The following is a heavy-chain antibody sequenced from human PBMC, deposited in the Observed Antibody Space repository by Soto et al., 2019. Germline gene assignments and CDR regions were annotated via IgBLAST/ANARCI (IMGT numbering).Heavy chain of an antibody. J-gene: IGHJ4*02. CDR2: INHSGST. CDR1: GGSFSGYY. Sequence: SETLSLTCAVYGGSFSGYYWTWIRQPPGTGLEWIGEINHSGSTNYNPSLKSRVTISVDTSKNQFSLKLSSVTAADTAVYYCARATVDDYVWGSYRRFDYWGQGTLVNVSS. V-gene: IGHV4-34*01. CDR3: ARATVDDYVWGSYRRFDY. D-gene: IGHD3-16*02.